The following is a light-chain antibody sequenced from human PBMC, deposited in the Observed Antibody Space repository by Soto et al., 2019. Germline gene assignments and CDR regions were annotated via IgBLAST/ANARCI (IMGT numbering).Light chain of an antibody. CDR2: EVS. CDR1: SSDVGGYNY. J-gene: IGLJ2*01. V-gene: IGLV2-14*01. Sequence: QSVLTQPASVSGSPGQSITISCTGTSSDVGGYNYVSWYQQHPGTAPKLMIYEVSNRPSGVSGRFSGSRSGNTASLTISGLQAEDESDYYSISYTSSSTWVFDGGTKVTVL. CDR3: ISYTSSSTWV.